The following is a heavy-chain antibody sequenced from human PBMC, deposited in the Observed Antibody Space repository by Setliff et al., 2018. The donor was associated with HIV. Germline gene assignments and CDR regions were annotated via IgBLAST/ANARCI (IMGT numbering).Heavy chain of an antibody. J-gene: IGHJ3*02. Sequence: ASVKVSCKASGYTFTSYYMHWVRQAPGQGLEWMGTINPSGGSTSYAQKFQCRVTMTRDTSTSTVYMELRSLRSDDTAVYYCARDRSIIMTFGGGNDAFDIWGQGTMVTVAS. CDR2: INPSGGST. D-gene: IGHD3-16*01. V-gene: IGHV1-46*01. CDR3: ARDRSIIMTFGGGNDAFDI. CDR1: GYTFTSYY.